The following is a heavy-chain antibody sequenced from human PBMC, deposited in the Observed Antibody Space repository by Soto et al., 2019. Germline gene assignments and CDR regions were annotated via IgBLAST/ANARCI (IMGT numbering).Heavy chain of an antibody. D-gene: IGHD6-13*01. J-gene: IGHJ4*02. V-gene: IGHV3-33*01. CDR2: IWYDGSKG. CDR1: GFTFSSYG. Sequence: QVQLVESGGGVVQPGRSLRLSCAASGFTFSSYGMHWVRQAPGKGLEWVAVIWYDGSKGFYADSVKGRFTISRDNSKNTLFLQMNSLRAEDTAVYYCASLVRGYWGQGTLVTVSS. CDR3: ASLVRGY.